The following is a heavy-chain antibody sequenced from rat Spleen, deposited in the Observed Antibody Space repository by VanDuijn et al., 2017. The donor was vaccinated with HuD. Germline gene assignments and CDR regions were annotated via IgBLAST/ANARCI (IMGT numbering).Heavy chain of an antibody. CDR3: ASHNYNSGPFAF. V-gene: IGHV5-29*01. J-gene: IGHJ3*01. D-gene: IGHD1-1*01. CDR1: GFTFSYYG. CDR2: ISFDGYNT. Sequence: EVQVVESGGGLVQPGRSLKLSCAASGFTFSYYGMAWVRQAPTKGLEWVATISFDGYNTFFRDSVKGRFTISRDNAKNTLYLQMDSLMSEDTATYYCASHNYNSGPFAFWGQGTLVTVSS.